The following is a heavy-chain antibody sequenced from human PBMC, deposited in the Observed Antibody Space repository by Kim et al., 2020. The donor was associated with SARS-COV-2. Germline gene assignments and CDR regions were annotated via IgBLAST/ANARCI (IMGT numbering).Heavy chain of an antibody. Sequence: SETLSLTCTVSGGSISSSSYYWGWIRQPPGKGLEWIGSIYYSGSTYYNPSLKSRVTISVDTSKNQFSLKLSSVTAADTAVYYCARLRDSSSWWDYYYYYGMDVWGQGTTVTVSS. CDR2: IYYSGST. V-gene: IGHV4-39*01. D-gene: IGHD6-13*01. J-gene: IGHJ6*02. CDR1: GGSISSSSYY. CDR3: ARLRDSSSWWDYYYYYGMDV.